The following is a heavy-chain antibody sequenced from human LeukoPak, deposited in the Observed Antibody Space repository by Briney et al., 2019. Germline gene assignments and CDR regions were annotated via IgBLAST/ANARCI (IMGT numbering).Heavy chain of an antibody. CDR1: VGSISSYY. V-gene: IGHV4-4*07. D-gene: IGHD2-2*01. Sequence: SETLSLTCTVYVGSISSYYWSWIRQPAGKGLEWIGRIYTSGSTNYNPSLKSRVTMSVDTSKNQFSLKLSSVTAADTAVYYCARFRYCSSTSCPGNWFDPWGQGTLVTVSS. CDR2: IYTSGST. J-gene: IGHJ5*02. CDR3: ARFRYCSSTSCPGNWFDP.